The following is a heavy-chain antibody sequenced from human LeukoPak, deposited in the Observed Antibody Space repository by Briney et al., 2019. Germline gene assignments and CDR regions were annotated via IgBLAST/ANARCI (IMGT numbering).Heavy chain of an antibody. V-gene: IGHV1-8*01. CDR3: ARKVLVKIPGIIINPWFDP. CDR1: GYTFTNYD. D-gene: IGHD3-10*01. CDR2: MNPYSGNT. J-gene: IGHJ5*02. Sequence: ASVKVSCKASGYTFTNYDINWVRQATGQGLEWMGWMNPYSGNTGYAQKFQGRVSMTRNISISTAYMELSSLSSEDTAIYYCARKVLVKIPGIIINPWFDPWGQGTLVTVSS.